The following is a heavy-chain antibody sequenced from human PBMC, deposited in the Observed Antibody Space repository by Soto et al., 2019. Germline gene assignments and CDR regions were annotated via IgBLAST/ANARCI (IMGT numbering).Heavy chain of an antibody. Sequence: QVQLQESGPGLVKSSESLSLSCTVSADSISSFYWIWIRQPPGETFEFLGYISHTGSTNYYPSLRSRLTMSFDTSKNQFSLGLTSLTPTDTAIYYCAAEDCRDGTCSGAVDIWGRGTMVTVSS. CDR1: ADSISSFY. V-gene: IGHV4-59*01. J-gene: IGHJ3*02. CDR2: ISHTGST. D-gene: IGHD2-15*01. CDR3: AAEDCRDGTCSGAVDI.